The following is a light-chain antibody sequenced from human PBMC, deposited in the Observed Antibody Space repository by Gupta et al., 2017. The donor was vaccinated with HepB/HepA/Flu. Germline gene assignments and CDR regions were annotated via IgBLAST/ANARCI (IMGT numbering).Light chain of an antibody. CDR2: GAS. CDR3: QQNYRLPWT. CDR1: QSITTY. J-gene: IGKJ1*01. V-gene: IGKV1-39*01. Sequence: DIKLTHSPSSLSASVGDRITITCRASQSITTYVNWYQQKPGKAPSLLIYGASTLQSGVPSRFSGSGSGTVFTLTITSLQHEDSVIYYCQQNYRLPWTFGQGTKVEIK.